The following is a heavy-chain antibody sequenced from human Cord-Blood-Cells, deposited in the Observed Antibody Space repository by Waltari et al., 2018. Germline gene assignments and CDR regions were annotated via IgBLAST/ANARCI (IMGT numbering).Heavy chain of an antibody. Sequence: QVQLVESGGGVVQPGGSLRLSCAASGFTFSSYGMPWARPAPGKGLGWVGFIRYDGSNKYYADSVKVRFTISRDNCKNTLYLQMNSLRAEDTAVYYCAKDVIWAAAGDYWGQGTLVTVSS. CDR3: AKDVIWAAAGDY. CDR1: GFTFSSYG. CDR2: IRYDGSNK. D-gene: IGHD6-13*01. V-gene: IGHV3-30*02. J-gene: IGHJ4*02.